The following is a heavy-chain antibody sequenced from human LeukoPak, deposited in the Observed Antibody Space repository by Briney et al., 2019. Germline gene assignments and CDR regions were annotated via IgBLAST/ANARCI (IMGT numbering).Heavy chain of an antibody. CDR1: GGSISSYY. CDR2: IYHSGST. V-gene: IGHV4-59*08. CDR3: ARQLTGAFDY. Sequence: SETLSLTCTVSGGSISSYYWSWIRQPPGKGLEWIGYIYHSGSTYYNPSLKSRVTISVDRFKNQFSLKLSSVTAADTAVYYCARQLTGAFDYWGQGTLVTVSS. J-gene: IGHJ4*02. D-gene: IGHD7-27*01.